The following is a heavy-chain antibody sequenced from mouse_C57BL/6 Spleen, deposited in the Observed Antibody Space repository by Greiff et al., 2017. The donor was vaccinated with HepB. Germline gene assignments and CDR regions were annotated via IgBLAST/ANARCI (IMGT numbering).Heavy chain of an antibody. Sequence: QVQLQQPGAELVKPGASVKLSCKASGYTFTSYWMHWVKQRPGRGLEWIGRIDPNSGGTKYNEKFKSKATLTVDKPSSTAYMQLSSLTSEDSAVYDCARYITTGVSPHWYFDVWGTGTTVTVSS. J-gene: IGHJ1*03. CDR3: ARYITTGVSPHWYFDV. CDR1: GYTFTSYW. CDR2: IDPNSGGT. D-gene: IGHD1-1*01. V-gene: IGHV1-72*01.